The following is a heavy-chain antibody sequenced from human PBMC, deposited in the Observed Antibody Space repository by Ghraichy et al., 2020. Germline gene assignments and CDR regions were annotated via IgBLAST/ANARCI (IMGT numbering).Heavy chain of an antibody. Sequence: SVKVSCKASGGTFSSYAISWVRQAPGQGLEWMGGIIPIFGTANYAQKFQGRVTITADKSTSTAYMELSSLRSEDTAVYYCARTSTTYYYDSSGPIDYWGQGTLVTVSS. J-gene: IGHJ4*02. CDR3: ARTSTTYYYDSSGPIDY. V-gene: IGHV1-69*06. CDR2: IIPIFGTA. CDR1: GGTFSSYA. D-gene: IGHD3-22*01.